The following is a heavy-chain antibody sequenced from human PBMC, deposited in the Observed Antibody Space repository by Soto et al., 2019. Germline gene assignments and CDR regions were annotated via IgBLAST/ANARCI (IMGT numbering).Heavy chain of an antibody. V-gene: IGHV3-30-3*01. D-gene: IGHD1-1*01. Sequence: QVQLVESGGGVVQPGRSLRLSCAASGFTFSNNAMDWVRQAPGKGLEWVAVISYDGSNKYIAESVKGRFTISRDNSKNTLFLQMNSLRAEDTAAYYCARGTTTPAFSAMDVWGQGTTVTVSS. CDR1: GFTFSNNA. CDR2: ISYDGSNK. CDR3: ARGTTTPAFSAMDV. J-gene: IGHJ6*02.